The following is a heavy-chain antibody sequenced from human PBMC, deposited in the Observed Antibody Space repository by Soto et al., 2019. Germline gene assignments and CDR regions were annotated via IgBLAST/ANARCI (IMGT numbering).Heavy chain of an antibody. CDR2: ISYDGSNK. J-gene: IGHJ4*02. D-gene: IGHD5-12*01. V-gene: IGHV3-30-3*01. CDR3: ARDTVEMATILDX. CDR1: GFTFSSYA. Sequence: GGSLRLSCAASGFTFSSYAMRWVRQAPGKGLEWVAVISYDGSNKYYADSVKGRFTISRDNSKNTLYLQMNSLRAEDTAVYYCARDTVEMATILDXWGQGTLVTV.